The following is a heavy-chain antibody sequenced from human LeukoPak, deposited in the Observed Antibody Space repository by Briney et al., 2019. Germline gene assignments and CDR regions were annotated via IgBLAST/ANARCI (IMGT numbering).Heavy chain of an antibody. D-gene: IGHD5-18*01. Sequence: SETLSLTCTVSGGSISSYYWSWIRQPPGKGLEWIGYIYYSGSTYYNPSLKSRVTISVDTSKNQFSLKLSSVTAADTAVYYCARGEIQLWPDYWGQGTLVTVSS. V-gene: IGHV4-59*12. CDR1: GGSISSYY. CDR3: ARGEIQLWPDY. CDR2: IYYSGST. J-gene: IGHJ4*02.